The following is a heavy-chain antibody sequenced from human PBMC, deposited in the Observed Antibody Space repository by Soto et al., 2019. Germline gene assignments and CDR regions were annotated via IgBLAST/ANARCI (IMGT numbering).Heavy chain of an antibody. CDR1: GGSISSGGYY. D-gene: IGHD3-10*01. CDR2: IYYSGST. J-gene: IGHJ6*02. CDR3: GRDSQGIEQYGMAV. Sequence: SETLSLTCTVSGGSISSGGYYWSWIRQHPGKGLEWIGYIYYSGSTYYNPSLKSRVTISVDTSKNQFSLKLSSVTAADTAVYYCGRDSQGIEQYGMAVRGQGTTVTVSS. V-gene: IGHV4-31*03.